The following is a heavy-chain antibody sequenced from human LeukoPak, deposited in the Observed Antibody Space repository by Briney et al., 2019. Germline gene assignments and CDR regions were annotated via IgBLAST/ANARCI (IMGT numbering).Heavy chain of an antibody. CDR1: GGTFSSYA. J-gene: IGHJ4*02. CDR2: MIPIFGTA. CDR3: ARGYSPPHYDKRYYFDY. D-gene: IGHD3-22*01. V-gene: IGHV1-69*13. Sequence: GASVKVSCXASGGTFSSYAISWVRQAPGQGLEWMGGMIPIFGTANYAQKFQGRVTITADESTSTAYMELSSLRSEDTAVYYCARGYSPPHYDKRYYFDYWGQGTLVTVSS.